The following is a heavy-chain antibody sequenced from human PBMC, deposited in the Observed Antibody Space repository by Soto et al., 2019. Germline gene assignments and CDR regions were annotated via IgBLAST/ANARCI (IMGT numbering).Heavy chain of an antibody. J-gene: IGHJ4*02. D-gene: IGHD3-3*01. CDR3: ARAKRDFWSGYYFDY. V-gene: IGHV4-59*01. CDR1: GGSISSYY. CDR2: IYYSGST. Sequence: SETLSLTCTVSGGSISSYYWSWIRQPPWKGLEWIGYIYYSGSTNYNPSLKRRVTISVDTSKTQFSLKLSSVTAADTAVYYCARAKRDFWSGYYFDYWGQGPLVTVSS.